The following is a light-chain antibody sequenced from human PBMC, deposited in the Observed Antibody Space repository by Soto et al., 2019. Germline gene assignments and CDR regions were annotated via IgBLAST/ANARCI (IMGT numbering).Light chain of an antibody. Sequence: EIVLTQSPGTLSLSPGERATLSCRASQSVSSSYLAWYQHKPGQPPRLLIYGASTRATGIPARFSGSGSGTEFTLTIGSLQSEDFAVYYCQQYNNWPRTFGQGTKVDNK. J-gene: IGKJ1*01. V-gene: IGKV3-15*01. CDR3: QQYNNWPRT. CDR1: QSVSSSY. CDR2: GAS.